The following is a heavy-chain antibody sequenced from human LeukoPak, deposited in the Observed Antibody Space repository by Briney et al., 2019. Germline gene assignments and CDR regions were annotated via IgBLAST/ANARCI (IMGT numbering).Heavy chain of an antibody. V-gene: IGHV3-48*03. CDR1: GLTFSTYD. Sequence: GGSLRLSCAASGLTFSTYDMNWVRQAPGKGLEWLSYISSRGGTIYYADSVKGRFTTSRDNAKNSLYLQMNSLRAEDTAVYYCARDALAGGDWSNMGDYWGQGTQVTVSS. CDR2: ISSRGGTI. J-gene: IGHJ4*02. D-gene: IGHD3-16*01. CDR3: ARDALAGGDWSNMGDY.